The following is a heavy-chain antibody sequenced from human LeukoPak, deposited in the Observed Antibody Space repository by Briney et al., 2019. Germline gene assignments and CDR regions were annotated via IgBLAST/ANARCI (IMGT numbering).Heavy chain of an antibody. CDR2: ISGGGVGT. V-gene: IGHV3-23*01. CDR3: AKGGYYYDAGGKDDAFDI. D-gene: IGHD3-22*01. J-gene: IGHJ3*02. Sequence: GGSLRLSCAVSGFTFSRYAMSWVRQAPGKGLEWVSTISGGGVGTYYGDSVKGRFTISRDNSKNTLYVKMNSLRAEDTAVYYCAKGGYYYDAGGKDDAFDIWGQGITVTVSS. CDR1: GFTFSRYA.